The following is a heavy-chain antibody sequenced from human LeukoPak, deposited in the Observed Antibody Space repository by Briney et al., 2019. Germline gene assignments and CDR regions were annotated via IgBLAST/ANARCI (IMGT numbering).Heavy chain of an antibody. Sequence: SETLSLTCTVSGGSISSGGYYWSWIRQHPGKGLEWIGYIYYSGSTYYNPSLKSRVTISVDTSKNQFSLKLSSVTAADTAVYYCAKEGTRGAQDYWGQGTLVTVSS. CDR1: GGSISSGGYY. CDR3: AKEGTRGAQDY. CDR2: IYYSGST. D-gene: IGHD2-15*01. J-gene: IGHJ4*02. V-gene: IGHV4-31*03.